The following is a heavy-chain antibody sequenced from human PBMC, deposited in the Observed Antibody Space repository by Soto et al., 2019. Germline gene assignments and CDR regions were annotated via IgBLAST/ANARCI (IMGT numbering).Heavy chain of an antibody. CDR1: GGSISSGENF. CDR3: ARDTGTYPYYFDY. CDR2: IHHSGST. Sequence: PSETLSLTSTVSGGSISSGENFWNWIRQSPGKGLEWIGYIHHSGSTYYNPSLKSRLTISVDTSKNQISLKLNPVTAADTAVYYCARDTGTYPYYFDYWGQGTLVTVSS. J-gene: IGHJ4*02. D-gene: IGHD1-7*01. V-gene: IGHV4-30-4*01.